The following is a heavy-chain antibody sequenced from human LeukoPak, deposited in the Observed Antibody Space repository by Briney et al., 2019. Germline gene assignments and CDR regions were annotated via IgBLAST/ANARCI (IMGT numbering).Heavy chain of an antibody. CDR2: MNPNSGNT. Sequence: GASVKVSCRASGYTFTSYDINWVRQATGQGLEWMGWMNPNSGNTGYAQKFEGRVTMTRNTSISTAYMELSSLRSEDTAVYYCARGRRCSSTSCYAFDIWGQGTMVTVSS. CDR1: GYTFTSYD. V-gene: IGHV1-8*01. J-gene: IGHJ3*02. D-gene: IGHD2-2*01. CDR3: ARGRRCSSTSCYAFDI.